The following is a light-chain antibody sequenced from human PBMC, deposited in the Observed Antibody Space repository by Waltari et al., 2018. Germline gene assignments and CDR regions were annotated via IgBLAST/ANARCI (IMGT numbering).Light chain of an antibody. V-gene: IGLV4-69*01. CDR1: SGHSSNV. J-gene: IGLJ3*02. CDR3: QTGGHGTWV. Sequence: QLALTQSPSVSASLGASVKLTCTLSSGHSSNVIAWHQQQPGKGPRYLMNVNNDGSHSKGDEIPDRFSGSSSGAERYLTISSLQSDDEADYYCQTGGHGTWVFGGGTKLTVL. CDR2: VNNDGSH.